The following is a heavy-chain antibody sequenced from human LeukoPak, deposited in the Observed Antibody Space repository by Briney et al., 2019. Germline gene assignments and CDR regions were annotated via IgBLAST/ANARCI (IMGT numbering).Heavy chain of an antibody. J-gene: IGHJ4*02. Sequence: GGSLRLSCAASGFTFINYSLNWVRQTPGKGLEWVSYSSSSSSTIYYADSVKGRFTISRDNAKNSLYLQMNSLRDEDTAVYYCARRGPYFDYWGQGTLVTVSS. CDR3: ARRGPYFDY. D-gene: IGHD6-25*01. CDR2: SSSSSSTI. V-gene: IGHV3-48*02. CDR1: GFTFINYS.